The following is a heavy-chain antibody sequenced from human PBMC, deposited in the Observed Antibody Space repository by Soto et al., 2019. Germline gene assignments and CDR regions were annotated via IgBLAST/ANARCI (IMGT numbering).Heavy chain of an antibody. CDR2: ISSSSSYT. Sequence: KPGGSLRLSCAASGFTFSDYYMSWIRQAPGKGLEWVSYISSSSSYTNYADSVKGRFTISRDNAKNSLYLQMNSLRAEDTAVYYCARAEYYCSSTSCYVDYWGQGTLVTVSS. CDR3: ARAEYYCSSTSCYVDY. J-gene: IGHJ4*02. D-gene: IGHD2-2*01. V-gene: IGHV3-11*06. CDR1: GFTFSDYY.